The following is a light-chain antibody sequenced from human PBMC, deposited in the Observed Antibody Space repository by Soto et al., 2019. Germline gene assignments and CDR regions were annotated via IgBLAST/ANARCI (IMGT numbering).Light chain of an antibody. CDR3: QQRTNWPRSFT. CDR1: QSVSGY. Sequence: EIVLTQSPATLSLSPGERATLSCRASQSVSGYLAWYQQKPGQAPRLLIYDTSKRATGITARFSGSGSGTDFTLTISSLEPEDFAVYYCQQRTNWPRSFTFGPGTKVDIK. J-gene: IGKJ3*01. V-gene: IGKV3-11*01. CDR2: DTS.